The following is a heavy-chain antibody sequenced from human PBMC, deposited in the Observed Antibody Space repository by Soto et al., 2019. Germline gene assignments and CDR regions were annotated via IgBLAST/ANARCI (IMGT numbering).Heavy chain of an antibody. D-gene: IGHD5-12*01. CDR1: GGTFSSYA. J-gene: IGHJ4*02. CDR2: IIPIFGTA. Sequence: QVQLVQSGAEVKKPGSSVKVSCKASGGTFSSYAISWVRQAPGQGLEWMGGIIPIFGTANYAQKSQGSVTITADEPTSTAYMELSSLRSEDTAVYYCARAGRMVATPYYFDYWGQGTLVTVSS. V-gene: IGHV1-69*12. CDR3: ARAGRMVATPYYFDY.